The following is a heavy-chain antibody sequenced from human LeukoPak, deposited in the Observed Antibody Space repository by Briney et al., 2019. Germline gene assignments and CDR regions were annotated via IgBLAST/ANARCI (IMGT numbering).Heavy chain of an antibody. CDR3: ARAGQAGYDFWSGYPIYGMDV. Sequence: GASVKVSCKASGGTFSSYAISWVRQAPGQGLEWMGRIIPILGIASYAQKFQGRVTITADKSTSTAYMELSSLGSEDTAVYYCARAGQAGYDFWSGYPIYGMDVWGQGTTVTVSS. D-gene: IGHD3-3*01. CDR2: IIPILGIA. CDR1: GGTFSSYA. J-gene: IGHJ6*02. V-gene: IGHV1-69*04.